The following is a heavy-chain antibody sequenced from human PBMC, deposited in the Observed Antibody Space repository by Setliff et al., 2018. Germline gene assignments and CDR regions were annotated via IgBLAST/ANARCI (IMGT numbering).Heavy chain of an antibody. V-gene: IGHV4-39*07. CDR1: GGSISSSSYY. CDR2: IYYSGSS. J-gene: IGHJ6*03. D-gene: IGHD6-19*01. Sequence: SETLSLTCTVSGGSISSSSYYWGWIRQPPGKGLEWIGSIYYSGSSYHNPSLKSRVTISVDMSKNQFSLKLSSVSAADMAVYYCAREQWLDPPGYYYMDVWAKGTTVTVSS. CDR3: AREQWLDPPGYYYMDV.